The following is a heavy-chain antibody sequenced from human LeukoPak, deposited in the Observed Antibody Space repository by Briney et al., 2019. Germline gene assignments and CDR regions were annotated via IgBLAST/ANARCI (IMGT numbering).Heavy chain of an antibody. J-gene: IGHJ4*02. CDR3: ARGTTGAYFGTPPYFDY. V-gene: IGHV4-59*01. Sequence: SEPLSLTCSLSAASINGYYWSWIRQPPRKGLECIGYIYYSGSTNYNPSLESRVTISLDTSRNQFSLRLRSVTAADTAVYFCARGTTGAYFGTPPYFDYWGQGSLVTVSS. CDR1: AASINGYY. D-gene: IGHD7-27*01. CDR2: IYYSGST.